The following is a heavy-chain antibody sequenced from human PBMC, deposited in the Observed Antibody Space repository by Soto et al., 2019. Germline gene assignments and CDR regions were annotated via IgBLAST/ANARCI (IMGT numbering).Heavy chain of an antibody. CDR1: GYTFTSYA. J-gene: IGHJ4*02. D-gene: IGHD3-22*01. CDR3: AKDPPSTYYYDSSGYSDY. Sequence: ASVKVSCKASGYTFTSYAMHWVRQAPGQRLEWMGWINAGNGNTKYSQKFQGRVTITRDTSASTAYMELSSLRSEDTAVYYCAKDPPSTYYYDSSGYSDYWGQGTLVTVSS. V-gene: IGHV1-3*01. CDR2: INAGNGNT.